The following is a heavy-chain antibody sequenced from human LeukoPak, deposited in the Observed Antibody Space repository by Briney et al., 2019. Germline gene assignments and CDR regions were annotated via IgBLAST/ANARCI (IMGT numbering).Heavy chain of an antibody. D-gene: IGHD3-22*01. CDR3: ARVASGYYGRWFGP. J-gene: IGHJ5*02. CDR1: GGSFSGYY. CDR2: INHSGST. Sequence: SETLSLTCAVYGGSFSGYYWSWIRQPPGKGLEWIGEINHSGSTNYNPSLKIRVTISVDTSKNQFSLKLSSVTAADTAVYYCARVASGYYGRWFGPWGQGTLVTVSS. V-gene: IGHV4-34*01.